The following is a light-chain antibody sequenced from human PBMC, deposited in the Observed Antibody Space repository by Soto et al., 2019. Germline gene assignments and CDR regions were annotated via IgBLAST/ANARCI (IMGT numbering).Light chain of an antibody. CDR1: QSISIY. V-gene: IGKV1-39*01. J-gene: IGKJ5*01. CDR3: QQTYTTPEST. CDR2: GAS. Sequence: DIQMTQSPSSLSASVGDSVTITCLASQSISIYLNWYQLKPGKAPNLLMYGASYLKSGVPTRFSGSGSGTDFTLTIGSLQPEDFAIYYCQQTYTTPESTFGQGTRLEIK.